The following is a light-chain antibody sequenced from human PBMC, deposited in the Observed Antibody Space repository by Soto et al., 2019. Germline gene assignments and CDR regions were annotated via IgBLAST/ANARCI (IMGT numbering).Light chain of an antibody. J-gene: IGLJ2*01. CDR1: SSNIGSNT. CDR3: AAWDDSLNGVV. V-gene: IGLV1-44*01. Sequence: QSVLTQPPSASGTPGQRVTISCSGSSSNIGSNTVNWYQQLPGTAPKLLIYSNNQRPSGVPDRFSGSKSGTSASLAISGLQSADEADYYCAAWDDSLNGVVFGGGTK. CDR2: SNN.